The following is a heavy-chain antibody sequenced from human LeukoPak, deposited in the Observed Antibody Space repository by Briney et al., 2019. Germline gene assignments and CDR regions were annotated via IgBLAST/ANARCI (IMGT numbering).Heavy chain of an antibody. CDR1: GYTFTSYG. J-gene: IGHJ4*02. D-gene: IGHD3-22*01. V-gene: IGHV1-18*01. CDR2: ISAYNGNT. CDR3: ARDQDYYDSSGYDY. Sequence: GASVKVSCKASGYTFTSYGICWVRQAPGQGLEWMGWISAYNGNTNYAQKLQGRVTMTTDTSTSTAYMELRSLRSDDTAVYYCARDQDYYDSSGYDYWGQGTLVTVSS.